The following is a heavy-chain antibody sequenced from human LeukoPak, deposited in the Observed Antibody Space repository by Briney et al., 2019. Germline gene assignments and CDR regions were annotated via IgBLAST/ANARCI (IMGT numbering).Heavy chain of an antibody. Sequence: GGSLRLSCAASGFTFSSYSMNWVRQAPGKGLEWVSFISSSSSTIYYADSVKGRFTISRDSAKNSLYLQMNSLRAEDTAVYYWARERGGSYSGIDYWGQGTLVTVSS. D-gene: IGHD1-26*01. CDR1: GFTFSSYS. V-gene: IGHV3-48*04. CDR2: ISSSSSTI. CDR3: ARERGGSYSGIDY. J-gene: IGHJ4*02.